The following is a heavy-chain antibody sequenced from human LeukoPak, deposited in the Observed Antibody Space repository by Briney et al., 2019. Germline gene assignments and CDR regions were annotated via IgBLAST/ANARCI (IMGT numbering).Heavy chain of an antibody. D-gene: IGHD3-3*01. V-gene: IGHV3-7*01. CDR2: IKQDGSEK. CDR3: ARGEAPYYDFWSGYYTYGYYFDY. Sequence: GGSLRLSCAASGFTFSSYWMSWVRQAPGKGLEWVANIKQDGSEKYYVDSVKGRFTISRDNAKNSLYLQMNSLRAEDTAVYYCARGEAPYYDFWSGYYTYGYYFDYWGQGTLVTVSS. CDR1: GFTFSSYW. J-gene: IGHJ4*02.